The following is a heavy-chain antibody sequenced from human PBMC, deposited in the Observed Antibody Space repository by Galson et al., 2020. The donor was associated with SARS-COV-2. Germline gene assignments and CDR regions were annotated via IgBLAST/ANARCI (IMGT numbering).Heavy chain of an antibody. V-gene: IGHV3-9*01. CDR2: ISWNSGSI. CDR3: AKDLSGYNDY. CDR1: GFTFDDYA. D-gene: IGHD5-12*01. Sequence: TGGSLRLSCAASGFTFDDYAMHWVRQAPGKGLEWVSGISWNSGSIGYADSVRGRFTISRDNAKNSLYLQMNSLRAEDTALYYCAKDLSGYNDYWGQGTLVTVSS. J-gene: IGHJ4*02.